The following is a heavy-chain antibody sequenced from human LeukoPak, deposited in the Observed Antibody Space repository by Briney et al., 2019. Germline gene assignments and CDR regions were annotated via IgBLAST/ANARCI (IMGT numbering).Heavy chain of an antibody. D-gene: IGHD1-26*01. V-gene: IGHV1-46*01. CDR3: ARDNSVGDNAWWFDP. J-gene: IGHJ5*02. CDR1: GYTFTSYY. CDR2: INPTGDST. Sequence: GASVKVSCKASGYTFTSYYMHWVRQAHGQGLEWMGLINPTGDSTGYAQKFQGRVTMTRDMSTSTDYMELSNLRSEDTAIYYCARDNSVGDNAWWFDPWGQGTLVTVSS.